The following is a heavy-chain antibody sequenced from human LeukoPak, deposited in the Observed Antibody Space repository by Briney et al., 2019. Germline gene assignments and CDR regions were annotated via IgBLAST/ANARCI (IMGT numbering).Heavy chain of an antibody. CDR2: INHSGST. V-gene: IGHV4-34*01. D-gene: IGHD2-21*01. J-gene: IGHJ4*02. CDR3: ARNLGGAPFEY. CDR1: GGSFSGYY. Sequence: KPSETLSLTCAVYGGSFSGYYWSWIRQPPGKGLEWIGEINHSGSTNYNPSLKSRVTISVDTSKNQFSLKLSSVTAADTAVYYCARNLGGAPFEYWGQGTLVTVSS.